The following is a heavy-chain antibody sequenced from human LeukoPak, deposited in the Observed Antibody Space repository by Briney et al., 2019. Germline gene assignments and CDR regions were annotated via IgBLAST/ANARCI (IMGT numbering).Heavy chain of an antibody. CDR3: ARRGGSSSRRSPIDY. CDR1: GFTFSDYW. V-gene: IGHV3-7*01. CDR2: IKQDGSEK. J-gene: IGHJ4*02. D-gene: IGHD6-6*01. Sequence: PGGFLRLSCAASGFTFSDYWTTWVRQAPGKGPEWVANIKQDGSEKYYVDSVRGRFTISRDNAKNSLFLQMNSLRVEDTAVYYCARRGGSSSRRSPIDYWGQGTLVTVSS.